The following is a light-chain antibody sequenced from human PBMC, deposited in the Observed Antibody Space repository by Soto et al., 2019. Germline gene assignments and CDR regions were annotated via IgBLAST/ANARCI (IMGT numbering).Light chain of an antibody. CDR2: EVS. CDR3: SSYAGNNNPYV. J-gene: IGLJ1*01. CDR1: SSDVGGYNY. Sequence: QSALTQPPSASGSPGQSVTISCTGTSSDVGGYNYVSWYQHHPGKAPKLMVSEVSKRPSGVPDRFSGSKSGNTASLTVSGLQAEDEADYYRSSYAGNNNPYVFGTGTKLTVL. V-gene: IGLV2-8*01.